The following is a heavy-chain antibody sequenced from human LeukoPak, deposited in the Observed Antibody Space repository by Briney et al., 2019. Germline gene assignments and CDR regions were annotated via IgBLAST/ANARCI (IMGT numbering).Heavy chain of an antibody. D-gene: IGHD6-19*01. V-gene: IGHV3-23*01. CDR3: AKDGSTYSSGLHCFDY. CDR1: GFTFSSYA. Sequence: QPGGSLRLSCAASGFTFSSYARYWVRKAPGKGLDWVSPIRGSGGTSNYQDSLKGRFTISRDNSKNTLYLQLTGLGAEATAGIYCAKDGSTYSSGLHCFDYCGQGNLVTVSS. CDR2: IRGSGGTS. J-gene: IGHJ4*02.